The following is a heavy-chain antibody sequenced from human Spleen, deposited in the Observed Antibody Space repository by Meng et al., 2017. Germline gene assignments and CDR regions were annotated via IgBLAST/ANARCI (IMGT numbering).Heavy chain of an antibody. D-gene: IGHD2-21*02. J-gene: IGHJ4*02. CDR1: GFTFSSYA. Sequence: GESLKISCAASGFTFSSYAMSWVRQAPGKGLEWVSAISGSGGSTYYADSVKGRFTISRDNSKNTLYLQMNSLRAEDTALYHCARSAYCGGDCYSSPLDYWGQGTLVTVSS. CDR2: ISGSGGST. V-gene: IGHV3-23*01. CDR3: ARSAYCGGDCYSSPLDY.